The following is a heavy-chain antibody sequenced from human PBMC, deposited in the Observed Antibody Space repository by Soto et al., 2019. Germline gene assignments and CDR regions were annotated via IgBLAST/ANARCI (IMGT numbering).Heavy chain of an antibody. CDR2: INLDGNEG. J-gene: IGHJ4*02. D-gene: IGHD3-10*01. V-gene: IGHV3-7*01. CDR3: VKDDDEGYYGSTRQAGGDN. Sequence: PGGSLRLSCAASGFPFRIYWMSWVRQAPGKGLEWVANINLDGNEGYYVDSVRGRFTISRDNTRNTLFLQMNSLRAEDTAVYYCVKDDDEGYYGSTRQAGGDNWGQGTLVTVSS. CDR1: GFPFRIYW.